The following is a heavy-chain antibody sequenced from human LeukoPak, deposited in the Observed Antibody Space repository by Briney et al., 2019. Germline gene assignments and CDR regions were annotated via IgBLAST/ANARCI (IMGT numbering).Heavy chain of an antibody. D-gene: IGHD3-10*01. CDR2: INHSGST. CDR3: ARGRYYYGSGSLDY. J-gene: IGHJ4*02. CDR1: GGSFSGYY. Sequence: PSETLSLTCAVYGGSFSGYYWSWIRQPPGKGLEWIGEINHSGSTNYNPSLKSRVTISVDASKNQFSLKLSSVTAADTAVYYCARGRYYYGSGSLDYWGQGTLVTVSS. V-gene: IGHV4-34*01.